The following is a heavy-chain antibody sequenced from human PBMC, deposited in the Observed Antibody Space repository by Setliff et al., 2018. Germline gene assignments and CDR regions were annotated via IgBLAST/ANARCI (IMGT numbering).Heavy chain of an antibody. J-gene: IGHJ4*02. CDR3: SRLVRYCSKTTCQTASGAEL. Sequence: ASVKVSCKASGYTFSHSGITWVRQAPGQGLEWMGWISVYTGNTNYAPKLQGRVTMTTDASTSTAYMELKGLTSDDTAVYYCSRLVRYCSKTTCQTASGAELWGQGTLVTVS. CDR2: ISVYTGNT. D-gene: IGHD2-8*01. V-gene: IGHV1-18*01. CDR1: GYTFSHSG.